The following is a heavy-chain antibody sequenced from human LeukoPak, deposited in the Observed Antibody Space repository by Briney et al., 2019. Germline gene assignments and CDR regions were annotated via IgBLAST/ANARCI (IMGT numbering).Heavy chain of an antibody. J-gene: IGHJ4*02. CDR1: GYTFTSHY. Sequence: ASVTVSCKASGYTFTSHYMHWLRQAPGQGLEWMGLINPSGGSTSYAQKFQGRVTMTRDMSTSTVYMELSSLRSEDTAVYYCARDSGSYYILDYWGQGTLVTVSS. CDR2: INPSGGST. V-gene: IGHV1-46*01. D-gene: IGHD1-26*01. CDR3: ARDSGSYYILDY.